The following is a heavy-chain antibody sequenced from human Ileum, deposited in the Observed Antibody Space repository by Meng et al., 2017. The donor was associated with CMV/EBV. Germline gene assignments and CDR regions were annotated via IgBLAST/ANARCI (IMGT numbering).Heavy chain of an antibody. CDR2: IIPIFGTA. CDR3: ARGGIAAAGTGSRFDY. V-gene: IGHV1-69*05. D-gene: IGHD6-13*01. Sequence: SGGTFSSYAISWVRQAPGQGLEWMGGIIPIFGTANYAQKFQGRVTITTDESTSTAYMELSSLRSEDTAVYYCARGGIAAAGTGSRFDYWGQGTLVTVSS. J-gene: IGHJ4*02. CDR1: GGTFSSYA.